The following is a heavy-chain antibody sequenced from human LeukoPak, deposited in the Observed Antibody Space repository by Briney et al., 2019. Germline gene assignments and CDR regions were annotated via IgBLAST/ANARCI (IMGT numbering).Heavy chain of an antibody. J-gene: IGHJ4*02. CDR1: RFTISNYW. D-gene: IGHD2-8*01. CDR2: INHDGSGT. V-gene: IGHV3-74*01. CDR3: AGVFDF. Sequence: PGGSLRLSCTTSRFTISNYWMNWVRQVPGKGLAWVSGINHDGSGTFYADSVKGRFTISRDSARNTLYLQMDSLRAEDTAVYYCAGVFDFWGQGTLVTVSS.